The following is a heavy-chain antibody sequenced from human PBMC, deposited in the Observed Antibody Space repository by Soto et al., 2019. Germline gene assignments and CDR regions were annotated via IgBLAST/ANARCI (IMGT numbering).Heavy chain of an antibody. D-gene: IGHD2-2*01. CDR1: GGSISSGGYY. Sequence: PSETLSLTCTVSGGSISSGGYYWSWIRQHPGKGLEWIGYIYYSGSTYYNPSLKSRVTISVDTSKNQFSLKLSSVTAADTAVYYCARGGFSSTSNNWFDPWGQGTLVTVS. V-gene: IGHV4-31*03. CDR3: ARGGFSSTSNNWFDP. CDR2: IYYSGST. J-gene: IGHJ5*02.